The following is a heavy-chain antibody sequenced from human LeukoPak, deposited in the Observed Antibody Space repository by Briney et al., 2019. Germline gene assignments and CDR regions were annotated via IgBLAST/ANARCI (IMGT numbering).Heavy chain of an antibody. CDR1: GFTFSSYV. V-gene: IGHV3-30*04. CDR3: ARKYTTSSGHIFDP. J-gene: IGHJ5*02. CDR2: TSDDGSNK. Sequence: GGSLRLSCAASGFTFSSYVMYWVRQAPGKGLEWVALTSDDGSNKYYADSVKGRFTISRDNSKNTLYLQVNSLRPEDTAVYYCARKYTTSSGHIFDPWGQGTLVTVSS. D-gene: IGHD6-6*01.